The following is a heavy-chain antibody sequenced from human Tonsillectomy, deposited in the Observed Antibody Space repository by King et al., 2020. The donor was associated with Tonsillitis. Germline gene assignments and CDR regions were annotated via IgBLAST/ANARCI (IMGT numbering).Heavy chain of an antibody. D-gene: IGHD5-24*01. Sequence: QLVQSGGEVKKPGASVKVSCQASGYTFTSYHISWVRQAPGQGLEWMGWISSYNGNTNYAQKLQGRVTMTTDTSTSTAYMELRSLRSDDTAVYYCARVGDGYYTEMINDYWGQGSLVSVPS. CDR3: ARVGDGYYTEMINDY. V-gene: IGHV1-18*01. CDR2: ISSYNGNT. J-gene: IGHJ4*02. CDR1: GYTFTSYH.